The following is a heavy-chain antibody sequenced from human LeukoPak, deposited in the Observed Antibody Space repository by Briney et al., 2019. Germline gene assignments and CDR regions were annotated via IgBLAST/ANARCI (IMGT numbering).Heavy chain of an antibody. D-gene: IGHD5-18*01. CDR2: IYYSGTT. CDR1: GGSISSSPYY. Sequence: KPSETLSLTCTVSGGSISSSPYYWGRIRQPPGKGLEWIGSIYYSGTTHYNPSLESRVTISVDTSKNQFSLKLASVTAADTAIYYCAKGAGGFSYYNWFDPWGQGTLVTVSS. CDR3: AKGAGGFSYYNWFDP. J-gene: IGHJ5*02. V-gene: IGHV4-39*07.